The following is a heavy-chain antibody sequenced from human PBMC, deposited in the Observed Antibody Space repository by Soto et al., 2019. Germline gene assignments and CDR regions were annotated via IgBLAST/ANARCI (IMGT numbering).Heavy chain of an antibody. V-gene: IGHV4-34*01. D-gene: IGHD3-3*01. CDR3: ARHWGDSLSTIFGVAPFDY. CDR2: INHSGST. J-gene: IGHJ4*02. Sequence: PSETLALTCAVYGGSFSGYYWSWIRQPPGKGLEWIGEINHSGSTNYNPSLKSRVTISVDTSKNQFSLKLSSVTAADTAVYYCARHWGDSLSTIFGVAPFDYWGQGTLVTVSS. CDR1: GGSFSGYY.